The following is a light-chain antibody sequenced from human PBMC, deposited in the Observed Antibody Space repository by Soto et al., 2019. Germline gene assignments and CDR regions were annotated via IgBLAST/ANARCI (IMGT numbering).Light chain of an antibody. V-gene: IGKV3-11*01. CDR3: QQRSNWPMYT. CDR2: DAS. Sequence: EIVLTQSPATLSLSPGERATLSCRASQSVSSYLAWYQQKPGQAPRLLIYDASNRATGIPARFSGSGSGTDFTLPIRSLEPEDFAVYYCQQRSNWPMYTFGQGTKLEIK. CDR1: QSVSSY. J-gene: IGKJ2*01.